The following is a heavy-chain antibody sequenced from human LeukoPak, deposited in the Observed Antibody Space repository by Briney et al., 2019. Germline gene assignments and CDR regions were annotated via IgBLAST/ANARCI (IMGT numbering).Heavy chain of an antibody. CDR1: GYTFTSYG. J-gene: IGHJ6*02. CDR2: ISAYNGNT. CDR3: ASDAGYCSGGSCYYYYGMDV. Sequence: ASVKVSCKASGYTFTSYGISWVRQAPGQGLEWMGWISAYNGNTNYAQKLQGRVTMTTDTSTSTAYMELRSLRSDDTAVYYCASDAGYCSGGSCYYYYGMDVWDQGTTVTVSS. V-gene: IGHV1-18*01. D-gene: IGHD2-15*01.